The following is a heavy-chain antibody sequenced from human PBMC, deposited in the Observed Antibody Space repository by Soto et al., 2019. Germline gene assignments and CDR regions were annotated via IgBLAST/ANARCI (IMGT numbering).Heavy chain of an antibody. CDR3: ATTYSSGWSTYSYYYYGMDV. D-gene: IGHD6-19*01. J-gene: IGHJ6*02. CDR1: GGSISSSSYY. Sequence: PSETLSLTCTVSGGSISSSSYYWGWIRQPPGKGLEWIGSIYYSGSTYYNPSLKSRVTISVDTSKNQFSLKLSSVTAADTAVYYCATTYSSGWSTYSYYYYGMDVWGQGTTVTVSS. CDR2: IYYSGST. V-gene: IGHV4-39*01.